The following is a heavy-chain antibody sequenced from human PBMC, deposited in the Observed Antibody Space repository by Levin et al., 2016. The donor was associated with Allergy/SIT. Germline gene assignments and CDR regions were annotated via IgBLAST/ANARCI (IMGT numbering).Heavy chain of an antibody. CDR1: EFTFSSYW. D-gene: IGHD2-15*01. CDR3: ARVPPIPSVDCSSGTCYPYNLYYGMDV. J-gene: IGHJ6*02. V-gene: IGHV3-74*03. Sequence: GESLKISCAASEFTFSSYWMDWVRQLPGKGLVWVSRINSDGSSTTYADSVKGRFTISRDNAKNTLFLRMNSLRAEDTAVYYCARVPPIPSVDCSSGTCYPYNLYYGMDVWGQGTTVTVSS. CDR2: INSDGSST.